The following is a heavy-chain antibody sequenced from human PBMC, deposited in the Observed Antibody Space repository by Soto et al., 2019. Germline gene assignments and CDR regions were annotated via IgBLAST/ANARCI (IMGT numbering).Heavy chain of an antibody. CDR3: ARDSDGHFDWLFY. J-gene: IGHJ4*02. CDR1: GGTFSSYT. V-gene: IGHV1-69*08. D-gene: IGHD3-9*01. Sequence: QVQLVQSGAEVKKPGSSVKVSCKASGGTFSSYTISWVRQAPGQGLEWMGRIIPILGIANYAQKFQGRVTITADKSTSTAYMELSSLRSEDTAVYYCARDSDGHFDWLFYWGQGTLVTVSS. CDR2: IIPILGIA.